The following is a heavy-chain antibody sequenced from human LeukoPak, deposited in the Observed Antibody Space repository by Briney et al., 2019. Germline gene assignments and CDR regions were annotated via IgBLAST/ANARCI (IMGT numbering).Heavy chain of an antibody. CDR1: GFTFDDYA. D-gene: IGHD4/OR15-4a*01. CDR3: AKDLTVADKAVFYYYGMDV. CDR2: ISWGGGST. Sequence: GGSLRLSCAASGFTFDDYAMHWVRQAPGKGLEWVSLISWGGGSTYYADSVKGRFTISRDNSKNTLYLQMNSLRAEDTAVYYCAKDLTVADKAVFYYYGMDVWGKGTTVTVSS. J-gene: IGHJ6*04. V-gene: IGHV3-43D*04.